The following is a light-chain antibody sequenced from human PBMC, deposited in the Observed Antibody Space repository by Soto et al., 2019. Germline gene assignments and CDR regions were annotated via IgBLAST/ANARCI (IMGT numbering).Light chain of an antibody. Sequence: EIVLTQSPATLSLSPGERATLSCRASQNIGSSLAWYQQTPGQAPRLLIYDASNGATGIPARFSGSGSGTDFTLTISSLEPEDFAVYYCQQRSDWLRTFGQGTK. CDR3: QQRSDWLRT. V-gene: IGKV3-11*01. CDR1: QNIGSS. J-gene: IGKJ1*01. CDR2: DAS.